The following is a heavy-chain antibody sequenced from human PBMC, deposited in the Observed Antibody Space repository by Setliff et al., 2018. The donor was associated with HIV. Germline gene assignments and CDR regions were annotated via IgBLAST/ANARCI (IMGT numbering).Heavy chain of an antibody. Sequence: ASVKVSCKASGYTFTSYGINWVRQAPGQGLEWMGWITSYNGNTNYAQKVQGRVTMTTDTSTSTAYMELRSLRSDDTAVYYCATGGDSYDPGAFDMWGQGTKVTVSS. CDR3: ATGGDSYDPGAFDM. CDR2: ITSYNGNT. V-gene: IGHV1-18*01. D-gene: IGHD5-18*01. J-gene: IGHJ3*02. CDR1: GYTFTSYG.